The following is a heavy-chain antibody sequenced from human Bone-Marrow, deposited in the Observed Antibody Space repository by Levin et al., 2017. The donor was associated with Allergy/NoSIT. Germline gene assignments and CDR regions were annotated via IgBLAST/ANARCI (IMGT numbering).Heavy chain of an antibody. D-gene: IGHD6-19*01. CDR2: IYPSDSTT. V-gene: IGHV5-51*01. CDR3: ARHTSDWYGPEY. CDR1: GYSFASYW. Sequence: PGESLKISCKGSGYSFASYWIGWVRQMPGKGLEWMGIIYPSDSTTRYSPSFQGQVTISADKSINTAYLQWNNLKASDTATYYCARHTSDWYGPEYWGQGTLVTVSS. J-gene: IGHJ4*02.